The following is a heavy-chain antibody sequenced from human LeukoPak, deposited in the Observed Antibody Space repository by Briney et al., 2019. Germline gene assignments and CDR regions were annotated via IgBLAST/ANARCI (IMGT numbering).Heavy chain of an antibody. CDR1: GGTFSSYA. CDR2: IIPIFGTA. J-gene: IGHJ4*02. D-gene: IGHD4-17*01. CDR3: ARGRNRYGDYLPGDY. Sequence: ASVKVSCKASGGTFSSYAISWVRQAPGQGLEWMGRIIPIFGTANYAQKFQGRVTITTDESTSTAYMELSSLRSEDTAVYYCARGRNRYGDYLPGDYWGQGTLVTVSS. V-gene: IGHV1-69*05.